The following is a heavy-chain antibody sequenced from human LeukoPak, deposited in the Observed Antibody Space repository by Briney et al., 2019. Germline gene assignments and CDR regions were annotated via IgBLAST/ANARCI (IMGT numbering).Heavy chain of an antibody. V-gene: IGHV3-21*01. J-gene: IGHJ6*03. Sequence: GGSLRLSCAASGFTFGSYGMHWVRQAPGKGLEWVSSISSSSSYIYYADSVKGRFTISRDNAKNSLYLQMNSLRAEDTAVYYCARASGFGELFYYYYYMDVWGKGTTVTISS. CDR2: ISSSSSYI. D-gene: IGHD3-10*01. CDR1: GFTFGSYG. CDR3: ARASGFGELFYYYYYMDV.